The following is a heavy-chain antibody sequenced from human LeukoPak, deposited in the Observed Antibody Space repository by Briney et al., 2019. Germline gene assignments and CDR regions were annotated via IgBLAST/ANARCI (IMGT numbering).Heavy chain of an antibody. CDR3: AKPRFGELYGWFDP. CDR2: ISGSGGST. V-gene: IGHV3-23*01. J-gene: IGHJ5*02. CDR1: GFTFSSYA. D-gene: IGHD3-10*01. Sequence: GGSLRLSCAASGFTFSSYAMSWVRQAPGKGLEWVSVISGSGGSTYSADSVKGRFTISRDNSKNTLYLQMNSLRAEDTAVYYCAKPRFGELYGWFDPWGQGTLVTVSS.